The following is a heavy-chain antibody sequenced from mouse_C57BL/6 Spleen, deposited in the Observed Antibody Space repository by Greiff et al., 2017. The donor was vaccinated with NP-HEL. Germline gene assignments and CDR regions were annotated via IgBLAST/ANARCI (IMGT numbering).Heavy chain of an antibody. CDR1: GFNIKNTY. CDR3: AAPITTVVDGFAY. V-gene: IGHV14-3*01. Sequence: EVQLQQSVAELVRPGASVKLSCTASGFNIKNTYMHWVKQRPEQGLEWIGRIDPANGNTKYAPKFQGKATITADTSSNTAYLQLSSLTSEDTAIYYCAAPITTVVDGFAYWGQGTLVIVSA. J-gene: IGHJ3*01. D-gene: IGHD1-1*01. CDR2: IDPANGNT.